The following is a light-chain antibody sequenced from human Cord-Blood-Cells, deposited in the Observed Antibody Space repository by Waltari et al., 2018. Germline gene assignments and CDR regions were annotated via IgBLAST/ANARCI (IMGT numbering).Light chain of an antibody. CDR1: QSVSSSY. CDR2: GAS. V-gene: IGKV3-20*01. CDR3: QQYGSSIFT. Sequence: EIVLPQSPGTLSLSPGERANLSCRASQSVSSSYLTWYQQKPGQAPRLLSYGASSRATGIPDRFSGSGSGTDFTLTISRLEPEDFAVYYCQQYGSSIFTFGPGTKVDIK. J-gene: IGKJ3*01.